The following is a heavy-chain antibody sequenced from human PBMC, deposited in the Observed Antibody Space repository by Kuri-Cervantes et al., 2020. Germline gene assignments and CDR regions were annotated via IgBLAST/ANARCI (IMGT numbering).Heavy chain of an antibody. J-gene: IGHJ4*02. CDR1: GFTFSSYW. CDR2: ISSDGSST. D-gene: IGHD2-15*01. V-gene: IGHV3-74*01. Sequence: GGSLLSCAASGFTFSSYWMHWVRQAPGKGLVWVSRISSDGSSTIYADSVKGRFTISRDNAKNTLSLQMNSLRVEDTAVYYCARDGGCSGGSCYPFVWWGQGTLVTVSS. CDR3: ARDGGCSGGSCYPFVW.